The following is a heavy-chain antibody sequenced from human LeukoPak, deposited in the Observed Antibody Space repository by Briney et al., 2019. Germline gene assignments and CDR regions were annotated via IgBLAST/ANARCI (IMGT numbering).Heavy chain of an antibody. Sequence: GASVKVSCKASGGTFSSYAISWVRQAPGQGLEWMGGIIPIFGTANYAQKFQGRVTITADKSTSTAYMELSSLRSEDTAVYYCAGFSGYDRIDIWGQGTMVTVSS. CDR1: GGTFSSYA. CDR3: AGFSGYDRIDI. D-gene: IGHD5-12*01. CDR2: IIPIFGTA. J-gene: IGHJ3*02. V-gene: IGHV1-69*06.